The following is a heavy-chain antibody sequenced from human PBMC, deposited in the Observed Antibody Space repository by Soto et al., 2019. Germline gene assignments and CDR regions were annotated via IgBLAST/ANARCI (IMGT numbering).Heavy chain of an antibody. J-gene: IGHJ6*02. D-gene: IGHD6-19*01. CDR2: IYYSGST. CDR1: GGSISSYY. V-gene: IGHV4-59*08. CDR3: ARHEFSSGWSYYYYYGMDV. Sequence: PSETLSLTCTVSGGSISSYYWSWIRQPPGKGLEWIGYIYYSGSTNYNPSLKSRVTISVDTSKNQFSLKLSSVTAADTAVYYCARHEFSSGWSYYYYYGMDVWGQGTTVTVSS.